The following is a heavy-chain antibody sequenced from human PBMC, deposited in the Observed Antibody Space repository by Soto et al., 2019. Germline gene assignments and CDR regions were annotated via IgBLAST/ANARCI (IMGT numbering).Heavy chain of an antibody. CDR3: ARGLLWFGELFYFDY. CDR2: IYYSGST. Sequence: QVQLQESGPGLVKPSQTLSLTCTVSGGSISSGGYYWSWIRQHPGKGLEWIGYIYYSGSTYYNPFLKSRVTISVVTLKNQFALKLSSVTAADTAVYYCARGLLWFGELFYFDYWGQGTLVTVSS. CDR1: GGSISSGGYY. D-gene: IGHD3-10*01. V-gene: IGHV4-31*03. J-gene: IGHJ4*02.